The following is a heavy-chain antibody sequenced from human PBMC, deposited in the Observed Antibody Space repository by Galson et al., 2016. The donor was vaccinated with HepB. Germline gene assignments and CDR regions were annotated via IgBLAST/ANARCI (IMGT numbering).Heavy chain of an antibody. Sequence: SLRLSCAASGFTFSSYAMSWVRKAPGKGLEWVSAIHLGGNDIYYADSVKGRFTISRDDYNSMLYLQMNSLRAEDTAVYYCTKHEVRTHDYWGQGTLVTVSS. CDR3: TKHEVRTHDY. CDR2: IHLGGNDI. J-gene: IGHJ4*02. D-gene: IGHD3-22*01. CDR1: GFTFSSYA. V-gene: IGHV3-23*01.